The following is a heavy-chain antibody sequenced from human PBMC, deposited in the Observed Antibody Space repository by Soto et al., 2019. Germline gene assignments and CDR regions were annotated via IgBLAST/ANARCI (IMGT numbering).Heavy chain of an antibody. D-gene: IGHD5-18*01. Sequence: HPGGSLRLSCTVSGFTFSSYAMYWVRQAPDKGLQWVAVMSYDGTEEWYSDSVEGRFTISRDNSKNTLFLQMRSLSPEDTAVYFCTRDRVQWIQSWSFGYWGQGTLVTVSS. J-gene: IGHJ4*02. CDR2: MSYDGTEE. CDR3: TRDRVQWIQSWSFGY. CDR1: GFTFSSYA. V-gene: IGHV3-30-3*01.